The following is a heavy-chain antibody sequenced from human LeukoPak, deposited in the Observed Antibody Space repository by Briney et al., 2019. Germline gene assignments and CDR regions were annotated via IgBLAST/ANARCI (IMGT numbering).Heavy chain of an antibody. D-gene: IGHD6-13*01. CDR3: ARRNRAAAGTRSAYYYYYMDV. CDR2: IKQDGSEK. CDR1: GFTLSRYW. V-gene: IGHV3-7*01. J-gene: IGHJ6*03. Sequence: GGALRLSCAASGFTLSRYWMSWVRQAAGTRLEWVANIKQDGSEKYYVDSVKGRVTNARDNAKNSLYLQMNSLRAEDTAVYYCARRNRAAAGTRSAYYYYYMDVWGKGTTVTVSS.